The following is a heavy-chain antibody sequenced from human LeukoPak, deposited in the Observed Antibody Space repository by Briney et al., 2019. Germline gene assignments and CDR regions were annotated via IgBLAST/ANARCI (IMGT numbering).Heavy chain of an antibody. D-gene: IGHD2-21*01. CDR3: ARGMVIAIGGWFDP. CDR2: IIPIFGTA. Sequence: GPSVKVSCKASGGTFSSYAISWVRQAPGQGLEWMGGIIPIFGTANYAQKFQGRVTITADESTSTAYMELSSLRSEDTAVYYCARGMVIAIGGWFDPWGQGTLVTVSS. CDR1: GGTFSSYA. V-gene: IGHV1-69*01. J-gene: IGHJ5*02.